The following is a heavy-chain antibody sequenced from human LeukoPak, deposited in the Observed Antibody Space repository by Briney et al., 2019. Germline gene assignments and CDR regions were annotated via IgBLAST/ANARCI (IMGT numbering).Heavy chain of an antibody. CDR2: IYTTGST. CDR1: GDPITSYY. J-gene: IGHJ5*02. Sequence: SETLSLTCTVSGDPITSYYWSWIRQPAGKGLEWSGRIYTTGSTTYNPSLKSRVTMSIDTSKSQFSLKLSSLTAADTAVYYCATETALHWFDPWGQGTLVTVS. V-gene: IGHV4-4*07. CDR3: ATETALHWFDP.